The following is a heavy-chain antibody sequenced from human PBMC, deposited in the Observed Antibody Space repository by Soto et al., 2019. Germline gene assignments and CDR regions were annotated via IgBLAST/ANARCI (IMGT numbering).Heavy chain of an antibody. Sequence: SVKVSCKASGYTFTSYAMHWVRQAPGQRXEWMGWINAGNGNTKYSQKFQGRVTITRDTSASTAYMELSSLRSEDTAVYYCARGYYDYVWGSYRHTFDYWGQGTLVTVCS. CDR1: GYTFTSYA. J-gene: IGHJ4*02. CDR2: INAGNGNT. V-gene: IGHV1-3*01. CDR3: ARGYYDYVWGSYRHTFDY. D-gene: IGHD3-16*02.